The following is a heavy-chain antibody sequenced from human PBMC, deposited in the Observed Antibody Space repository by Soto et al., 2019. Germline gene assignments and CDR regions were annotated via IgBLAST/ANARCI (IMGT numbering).Heavy chain of an antibody. CDR1: GGTFSSYA. CDR3: ARGPFYGDYFDY. V-gene: IGHV1-69*06. Sequence: SVKVSCKASGGTFSSYAISWVRQAPGQGLEWLGGIIPIFGTANYAQKFQGRVTITADKSTSTAYMELSSLRSEDTAVYYGARGPFYGDYFDYWGQGTLVTVSS. J-gene: IGHJ4*02. D-gene: IGHD4-17*01. CDR2: IIPIFGTA.